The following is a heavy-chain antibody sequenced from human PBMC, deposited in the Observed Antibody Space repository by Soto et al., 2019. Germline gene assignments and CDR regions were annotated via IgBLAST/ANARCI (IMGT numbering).Heavy chain of an antibody. CDR1: GFTFSSYG. Sequence: PGGSLRLSCAASGFTFSSYGMHWDRQAPGKGLEWVAVISYDGSNKYYADSVKGRFTISRDNSKDTLYLQMNSLRAEDTAVYYCAKDASSSWLKEYYYYGMDVWGQGTTVTVSS. CDR2: ISYDGSNK. V-gene: IGHV3-30*18. J-gene: IGHJ6*02. CDR3: AKDASSSWLKEYYYYGMDV. D-gene: IGHD6-13*01.